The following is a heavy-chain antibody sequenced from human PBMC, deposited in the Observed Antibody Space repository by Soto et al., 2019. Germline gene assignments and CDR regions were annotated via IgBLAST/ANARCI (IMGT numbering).Heavy chain of an antibody. CDR1: VFACNNYG. V-gene: IGHV3-21*01. CDR3: AREDSIIITAVSDF. J-gene: IGHJ4*02. D-gene: IGHD3-22*01. Sequence: PRGSLRLSCTFSVFACNNYGINWVRQAPGKGLEWVSSISKSDYTYYSDSVKGRFAISRDNAKSSVSLQMNTLRVEDTAVYYCAREDSIIITAVSDFWGQGTMVTVSS. CDR2: ISKSDYT.